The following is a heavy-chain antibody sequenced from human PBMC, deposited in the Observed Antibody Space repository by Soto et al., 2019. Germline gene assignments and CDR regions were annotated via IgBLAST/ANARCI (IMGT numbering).Heavy chain of an antibody. CDR2: IYYSGST. V-gene: IGHV4-39*01. Sequence: QLQLQESGPGLVKPSETLSLTCTVSGGSISSSSYYWGWIRQPPGKGLEWIGSIYYSGSTYYNPSLKSRVTISVDTSKNQFSLKLSSVTAADTAVYYCARQKGLDYYEDYWGQGTLVTVSS. CDR3: ARQKGLDYYEDY. J-gene: IGHJ4*02. CDR1: GGSISSSSYY. D-gene: IGHD3-22*01.